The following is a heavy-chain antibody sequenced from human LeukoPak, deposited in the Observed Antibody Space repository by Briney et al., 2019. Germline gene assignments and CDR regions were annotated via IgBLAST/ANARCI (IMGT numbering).Heavy chain of an antibody. CDR1: GFTFSTYA. Sequence: QSGGSLILSCAASGFTFSTYAMGWVRQTPGMGLEWVSAISGSGDTTYYADSVKGRFTISRDNSRDTLFLQMSSLRVEDTAVYYCVKDPGSGWYVLYWGQGTLVTV. CDR2: ISGSGDTT. V-gene: IGHV3-23*01. CDR3: VKDPGSGWYVLY. D-gene: IGHD6-19*01. J-gene: IGHJ4*02.